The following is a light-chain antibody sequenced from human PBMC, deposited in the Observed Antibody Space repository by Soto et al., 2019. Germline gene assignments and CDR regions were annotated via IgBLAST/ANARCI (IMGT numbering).Light chain of an antibody. CDR1: QSIDSW. V-gene: IGKV1-5*03. CDR2: KAS. Sequence: DIQMSQSPSTISASVGDRVTITCRASQSIDSWLAWYQQKPGKAPKFLMYKASNLESGVPSRFSGSGSETEFTLTISSLQPDDFATYYCQHYNSYSEAFGQGTKVDIK. J-gene: IGKJ1*01. CDR3: QHYNSYSEA.